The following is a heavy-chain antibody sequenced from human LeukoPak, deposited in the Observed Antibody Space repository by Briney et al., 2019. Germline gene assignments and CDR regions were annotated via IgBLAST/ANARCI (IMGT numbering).Heavy chain of an antibody. CDR2: IRYDGSNK. CDR3: AKDGSRIAAAGTFCDY. Sequence: GGSLRLSCAASGFTFSSYGMHWVRQAPGKGLEWVAFIRYDGSNKYYADSVKGRFTISRDNSKNTLYLQMNSLRAEDTTVYYCAKDGSRIAAAGTFCDYWGQGTLVTVSS. V-gene: IGHV3-30*02. D-gene: IGHD6-13*01. J-gene: IGHJ4*02. CDR1: GFTFSSYG.